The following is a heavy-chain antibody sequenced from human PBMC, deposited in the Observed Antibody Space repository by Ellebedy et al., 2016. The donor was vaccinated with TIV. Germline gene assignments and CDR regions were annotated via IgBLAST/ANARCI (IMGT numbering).Heavy chain of an antibody. CDR3: ARGQILTGYAFDI. V-gene: IGHV4-34*01. J-gene: IGHJ3*02. CDR2: INHSGST. CDR1: GGSFSGYY. Sequence: MPSETLSLTCAVYGGSFSGYYWSRIRQPPGKGLEWIGEINHSGSTNYNPSLKSRVTVSVDTSKNQFSLKLSSVTAADTAVYYCARGQILTGYAFDIWGQGTMVTVSS. D-gene: IGHD3-9*01.